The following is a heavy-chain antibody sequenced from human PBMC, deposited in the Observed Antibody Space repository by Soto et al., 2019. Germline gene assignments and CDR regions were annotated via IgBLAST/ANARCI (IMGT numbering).Heavy chain of an antibody. Sequence: ASVKVSCKASGYTFTGYYMHWVRQAPGQGLEWMGWINPNSGGTNYAQKFQGWVTMTRDTSISTAYMELSRLRSDDTAVYYCARGLSGVDDILTGGAGDCFQHWGQGTLVTVSS. J-gene: IGHJ1*01. CDR1: GYTFTGYY. V-gene: IGHV1-2*04. D-gene: IGHD3-9*01. CDR2: INPNSGGT. CDR3: ARGLSGVDDILTGGAGDCFQH.